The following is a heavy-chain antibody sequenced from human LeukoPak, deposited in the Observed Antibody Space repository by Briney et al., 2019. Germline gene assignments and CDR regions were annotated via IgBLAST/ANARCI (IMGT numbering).Heavy chain of an antibody. D-gene: IGHD5-18*01. Sequence: SETLSLTCAVYGGSFSGYYWSWIRQPPGKGLEWIGEINHSGSTNYNPSLKSRVTISVDTSKNQFSLKLSSVTAADTAVYYCAGGQSWIQLWLRRGNFDYWGQGTLVTVSS. CDR1: GGSFSGYY. CDR3: AGGQSWIQLWLRRGNFDY. J-gene: IGHJ4*02. V-gene: IGHV4-34*01. CDR2: INHSGST.